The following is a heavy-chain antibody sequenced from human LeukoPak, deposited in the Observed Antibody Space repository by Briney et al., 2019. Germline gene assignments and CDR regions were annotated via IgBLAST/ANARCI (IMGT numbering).Heavy chain of an antibody. D-gene: IGHD7-27*01. CDR1: GDSITISSYY. CDR3: ARRNWGSGRSDY. Sequence: SQTLSPTRTVSGDSITISSYYWARLREPPGKGLGWIGDIYYTGSPFYNPSLKRRVTISVDIAKNQSSRGLSSVTAADTAVYYCARRNWGSGRSDYWGQGTLVTVSS. V-gene: IGHV4-39*01. CDR2: IYYTGSP. J-gene: IGHJ4*02.